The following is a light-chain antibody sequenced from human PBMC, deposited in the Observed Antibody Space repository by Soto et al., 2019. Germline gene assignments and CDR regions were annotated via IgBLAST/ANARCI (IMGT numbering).Light chain of an antibody. Sequence: EIVLTQSPGTLSLSPGERATLSCRASQSVSNNYLAWYQQKPGQAPRLLIYGASTRATGIPARFSGSGSGTEFTLTISSLQSEDFAVYYCQQYSNWPPGTFGQGTKVDIK. CDR3: QQYSNWPPGT. V-gene: IGKV3-15*01. J-gene: IGKJ1*01. CDR1: QSVSNN. CDR2: GAS.